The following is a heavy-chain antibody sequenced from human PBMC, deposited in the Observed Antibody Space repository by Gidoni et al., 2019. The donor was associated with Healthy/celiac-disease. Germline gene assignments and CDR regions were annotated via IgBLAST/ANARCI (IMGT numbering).Heavy chain of an antibody. CDR2: IYYSGSN. V-gene: IGHV4-30-4*01. D-gene: IGHD2-21*02. Sequence: QVQLQESGPGLVKPSPTLSLTCTVSGGSISSGDYYWSWLRQPPGKGLVWLGYIYYSGSNYYNPTLKSRVTISVDTSKNQFSLKLSSVTAADTAVYYCARVGMEVTAIPAHWYFDLWGRGTLVTVSS. J-gene: IGHJ2*01. CDR1: GGSISSGDYY. CDR3: ARVGMEVTAIPAHWYFDL.